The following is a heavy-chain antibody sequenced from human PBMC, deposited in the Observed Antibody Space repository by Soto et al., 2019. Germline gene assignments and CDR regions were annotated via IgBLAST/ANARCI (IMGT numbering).Heavy chain of an antibody. J-gene: IGHJ4*02. CDR3: AGEKGY. V-gene: IGHV4-31*03. CDR1: GGSISSGGYY. Sequence: QVQLQESGPGLVNPSQTLSLTCTVPGGSISSGGYYWSWIRPHPGEGLAWIGYIYYSGSTYYNPTLKSRVTIAVETSKNQFSLKLSSVTAADTAVYYWAGEKGYWGQGTLITVSS. CDR2: IYYSGST.